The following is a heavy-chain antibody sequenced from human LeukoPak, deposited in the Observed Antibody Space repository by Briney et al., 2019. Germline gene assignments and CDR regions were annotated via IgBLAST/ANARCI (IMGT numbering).Heavy chain of an antibody. Sequence: GGSLRLSCAASGFTFSSYSMNWVRQAPGKGLEWVSYISSSSSNIYYADSVKGRFTISRDNSKNTLYLQMNSLRAEDTAVYYCAKDHTRRAFDIWGQGTMVTVSS. V-gene: IGHV3-48*01. CDR1: GFTFSSYS. J-gene: IGHJ3*02. CDR2: ISSSSSNI. D-gene: IGHD2-2*01. CDR3: AKDHTRRAFDI.